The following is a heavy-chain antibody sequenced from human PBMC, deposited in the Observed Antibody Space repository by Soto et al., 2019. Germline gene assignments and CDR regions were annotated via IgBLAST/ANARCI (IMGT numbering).Heavy chain of an antibody. CDR3: ARGPSGDKVHY. Sequence: SETLSLTCTVSGGSTDSLYWSWVRQPPGKGLEWIGYVSYSGSTTYNPSLKSRVIVSIDTSKNQFSLKLTSVTAADTAVYYCARGPSGDKVHYWGQGALVTVSS. CDR1: GGSTDSLY. D-gene: IGHD7-27*01. V-gene: IGHV4-59*08. J-gene: IGHJ4*02. CDR2: VSYSGST.